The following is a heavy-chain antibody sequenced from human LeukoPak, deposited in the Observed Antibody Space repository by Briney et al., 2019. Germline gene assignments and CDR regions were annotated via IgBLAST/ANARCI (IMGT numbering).Heavy chain of an antibody. V-gene: IGHV3-15*01. J-gene: IGHJ4*02. CDR2: IKSIPDGGTT. CDR3: TSGGGGTYSSDF. D-gene: IGHD1-26*01. CDR1: GLTFRNVW. Sequence: GGSLRLSCTVTGLTFRNVWLSWVRQAPGKGLEWVGRIKSIPDGGTTDYAAPVQGRFTLSRDDSKNTQYLQMDSLRAEDTAIYYCTSGGGGTYSSDFWGQGTLVTVSS.